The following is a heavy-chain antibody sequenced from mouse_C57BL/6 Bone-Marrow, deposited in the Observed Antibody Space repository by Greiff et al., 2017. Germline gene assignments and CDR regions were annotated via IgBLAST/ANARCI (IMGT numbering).Heavy chain of an antibody. CDR1: GFTFSDYY. CDR3: ARPPFYGNYRGGAMDY. V-gene: IGHV5-12*01. J-gene: IGHJ4*01. Sequence: EVMLVESGGGLVQPGGSLKLSCAASGFTFSDYYMYWVRQTPEKRLEWVAYISNGGGSTYYPDTVKGRFTISRDNAKNTLYLQMSRLKSEDTAMYYCARPPFYGNYRGGAMDYWGQGTSVTVSS. D-gene: IGHD2-10*01. CDR2: ISNGGGST.